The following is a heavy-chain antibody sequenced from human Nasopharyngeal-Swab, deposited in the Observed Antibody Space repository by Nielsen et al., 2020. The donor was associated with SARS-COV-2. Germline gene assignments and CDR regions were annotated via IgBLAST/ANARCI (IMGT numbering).Heavy chain of an antibody. CDR3: ARDRASPIVVVILGDY. J-gene: IGHJ4*02. V-gene: IGHV1-18*01. CDR2: KSAYNGNT. D-gene: IGHD3-22*01. Sequence: ASVKVSCKASGYTFPSYGISWVRQAPGQGLEWMGWKSAYNGNTNYAQKLQGRVTMTTDTSTNTADMELRSLRSDDTAVYYCARDRASPIVVVILGDYWGQGTLVTVSS. CDR1: GYTFPSYG.